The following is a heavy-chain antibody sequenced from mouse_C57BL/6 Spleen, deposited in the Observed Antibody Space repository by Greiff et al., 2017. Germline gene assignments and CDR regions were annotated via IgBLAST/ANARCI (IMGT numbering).Heavy chain of an antibody. Sequence: VQLQQSVAELVRPGASVKLSCTASGYNIKNTYMHWVKQRPEQGLEWIGRLDPANGNTKYAPKFQGKATITADASSNTADLQLSSLTSEDTAIYCCADHYYGSNYRAYWGQGTLVTVSA. CDR2: LDPANGNT. CDR3: ADHYYGSNYRAY. D-gene: IGHD1-1*01. CDR1: GYNIKNTY. V-gene: IGHV14-3*01. J-gene: IGHJ3*01.